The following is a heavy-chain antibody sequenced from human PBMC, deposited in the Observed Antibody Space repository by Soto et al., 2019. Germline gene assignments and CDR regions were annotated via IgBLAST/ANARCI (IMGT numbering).Heavy chain of an antibody. CDR1: GGTFSSYA. J-gene: IGHJ4*02. V-gene: IGHV1-69*01. CDR3: AIRYYDYVWGSYRGYYFDY. CDR2: IIPIFGTA. Sequence: QVQLVQSGAEVKKPGSSVKVSCKASGGTFSSYAISWVRQAPGQGLEWMGGIIPIFGTANYAQKFQGRVTITADESTSTAYMELSSLRSADTAVYYCAIRYYDYVWGSYRGYYFDYWGQGTLVTVSS. D-gene: IGHD3-16*02.